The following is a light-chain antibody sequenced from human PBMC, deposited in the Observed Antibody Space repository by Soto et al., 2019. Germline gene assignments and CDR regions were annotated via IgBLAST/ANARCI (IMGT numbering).Light chain of an antibody. J-gene: IGKJ1*01. V-gene: IGKV1-5*03. CDR1: QSISSW. CDR3: QQYNSYSRT. Sequence: DIHMTPSPSTLSASVGDRVTITCRASQSISSWLAWYQQKPGKAPKLLIYKASSLESGVPSRFSGSGSGTEFTLTISSLQPDDFATYYCQQYNSYSRTFGQGTKVDIK. CDR2: KAS.